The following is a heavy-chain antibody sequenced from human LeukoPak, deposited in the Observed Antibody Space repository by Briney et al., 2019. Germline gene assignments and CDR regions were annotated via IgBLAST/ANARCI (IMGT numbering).Heavy chain of an antibody. CDR2: ISGSGDST. Sequence: QAGGSLRLSCAASGFTFSSYAMSWVRQAPGKGLEWVSAISGSGDSTYYADSVKGRFTISRDNSKNTLYLQMNSLRAEDTAVYYCAKDVDTAMVRTHTFDYWGQGTLVTVSS. CDR3: AKDVDTAMVRTHTFDY. V-gene: IGHV3-23*01. J-gene: IGHJ4*02. D-gene: IGHD5-18*01. CDR1: GFTFSSYA.